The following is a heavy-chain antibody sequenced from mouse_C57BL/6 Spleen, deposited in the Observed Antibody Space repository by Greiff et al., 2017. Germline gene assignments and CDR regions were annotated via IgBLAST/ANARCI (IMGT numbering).Heavy chain of an antibody. D-gene: IGHD2-4*01. CDR1: GFSLTSYG. CDR2: IWSGGST. Sequence: QVQLQQSGPGLVQPSQSLSITCTVSGFSLTSYGVHWVRQSPGKGLEWLGVIWSGGSTDYNAAFISRLSISKDNSKSQVFFKMNSLQADDTAIYYCARNEIYYDYDEGFAYWGQGTLVTVSA. CDR3: ARNEIYYDYDEGFAY. V-gene: IGHV2-2*01. J-gene: IGHJ3*01.